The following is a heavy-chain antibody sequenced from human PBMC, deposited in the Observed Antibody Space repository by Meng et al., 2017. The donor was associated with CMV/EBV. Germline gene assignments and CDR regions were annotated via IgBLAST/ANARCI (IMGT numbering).Heavy chain of an antibody. J-gene: IGHJ4*02. CDR3: ARVARITMVRGQWGGDY. CDR1: GGSFSGYS. V-gene: IGHV4-34*01. Sequence: SETLSLTCAVYGGSFSGYSWSWSRQPPGKGLEWIGEINHSGSTNYNPSLKSRVTISVDTSKNQFSLKLSSVTAADTAVYYCARVARITMVRGQWGGDYWGQGTLVTVSS. D-gene: IGHD3-10*01. CDR2: INHSGST.